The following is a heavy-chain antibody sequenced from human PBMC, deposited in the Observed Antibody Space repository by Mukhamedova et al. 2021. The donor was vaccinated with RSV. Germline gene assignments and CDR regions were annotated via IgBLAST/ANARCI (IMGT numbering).Heavy chain of an antibody. CDR3: ARHINGGEWLFDY. Sequence: AEYMGGRFTISRDNSKNTLYLQMNSLRAEDTAVYYFARHINGGEWLFDYWGQGTLVTVSS. D-gene: IGHD3-3*01. V-gene: IGHV3-53*01. J-gene: IGHJ4*02.